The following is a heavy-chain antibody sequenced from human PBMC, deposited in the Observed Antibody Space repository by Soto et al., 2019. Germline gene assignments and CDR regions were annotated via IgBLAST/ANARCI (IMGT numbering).Heavy chain of an antibody. CDR1: GDSISGGSS. CDR2: IYDSGRS. V-gene: IGHV4-30-2*01. CDR3: ARASQYYFDSSGYPTGPHFGFDG. J-gene: IGHJ3*01. D-gene: IGHD3-22*01. Sequence: QLQLQESGSGLVKPSQTLSLTCAVSGDSISGGSSWNWIRQPPGKGLEWIGYIYDSGRSYYNPSPRGRVTITVARARNQFSLRLGSVTAADTAVYYCARASQYYFDSSGYPTGPHFGFDGWGQGTGVTVSS.